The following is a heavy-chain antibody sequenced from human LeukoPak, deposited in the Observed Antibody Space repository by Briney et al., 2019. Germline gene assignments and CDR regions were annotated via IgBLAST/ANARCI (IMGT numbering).Heavy chain of an antibody. J-gene: IGHJ4*02. V-gene: IGHV1-18*01. CDR2: ISAYNGNT. Sequence: ASVKVSCKASGYTFTSYGISWVRQAPGQGLEWMGWISAYNGNTNYAQKLQGRVTMTTDTSISTAYMELSRLTSDDTALYYCARDLSSTSNWEFDYWGQGTLVTVSS. CDR3: ARDLSSTSNWEFDY. D-gene: IGHD7-27*01. CDR1: GYTFTSYG.